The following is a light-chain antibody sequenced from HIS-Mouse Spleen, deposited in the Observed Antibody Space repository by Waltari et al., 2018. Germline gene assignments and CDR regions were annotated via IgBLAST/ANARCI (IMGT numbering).Light chain of an antibody. V-gene: IGLV2-11*01. Sequence: QSALTQPRSVSGSPGQSVTIPRTGPSRDAGRYTYVPWYQQHPGKAHKLMIYAVSKRPSGVPDRFSGSKSGNTASLTISGLQAEEEADYYCCSYAGSYTWVFGGGTKLTVL. J-gene: IGLJ3*02. CDR2: AVS. CDR1: SRDAGRYTY. CDR3: CSYAGSYTWV.